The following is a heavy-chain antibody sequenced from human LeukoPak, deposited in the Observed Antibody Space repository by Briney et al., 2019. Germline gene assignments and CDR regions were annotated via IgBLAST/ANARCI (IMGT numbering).Heavy chain of an antibody. CDR3: ARDASDYYDSSGYYFFDY. CDR2: IYYSGST. J-gene: IGHJ4*02. CDR1: GGSISSGDYY. D-gene: IGHD3-22*01. V-gene: IGHV4-30-4*01. Sequence: SQTLSLTCTVSGGSISSGDYYWSWLRQPPGKGLEWIGYIYYSGSTYYNPFLKSRVTISVDTSKNQFSLKLSSVTAADTAVYYCARDASDYYDSSGYYFFDYWGQGTLVTVSS.